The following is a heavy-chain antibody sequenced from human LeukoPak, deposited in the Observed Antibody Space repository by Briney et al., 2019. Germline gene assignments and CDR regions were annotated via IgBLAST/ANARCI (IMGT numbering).Heavy chain of an antibody. CDR1: GFTFSSYR. V-gene: IGHV3-21*01. J-gene: IGHJ3*02. D-gene: IGHD3-10*01. CDR3: ARVTMVRGVYDAFDI. CDR2: ISSSSSYI. Sequence: GGPLRRCCLASGFTFSSYRMNWGGQAAGTWLEWVSSISSSSSYIYYADSVKGRFTISRDNAKNSLYLQMNSLRAEDTAVYYCARVTMVRGVYDAFDIWGQGTMVTVSS.